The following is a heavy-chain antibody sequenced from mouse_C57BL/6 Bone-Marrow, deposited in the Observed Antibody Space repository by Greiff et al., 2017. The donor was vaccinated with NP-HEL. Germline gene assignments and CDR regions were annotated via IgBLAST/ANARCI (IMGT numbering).Heavy chain of an antibody. Sequence: EVQLQQSGPELVKPGASVKISCKASGYSFTGYYMNWVKQSPEKSLEWIGEINPSTGGTTYNQKFKAKATLTVDKSSSTAYMQLKSLTSEDSAFYYCARIYYVPDYYAMDYWGQGTSVTVSS. J-gene: IGHJ4*01. V-gene: IGHV1-42*01. D-gene: IGHD2-1*01. CDR3: ARIYYVPDYYAMDY. CDR2: INPSTGGT. CDR1: GYSFTGYY.